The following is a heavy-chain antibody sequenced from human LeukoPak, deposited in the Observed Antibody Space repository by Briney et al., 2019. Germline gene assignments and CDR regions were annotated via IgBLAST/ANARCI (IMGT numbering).Heavy chain of an antibody. V-gene: IGHV4-4*02. CDR3: ARGITTFGVVISGGWFDP. CDR1: GGSISSSNW. J-gene: IGHJ5*02. D-gene: IGHD3-3*01. Sequence: SGTLSLTCAVSGGSISSSNWWSWVRQPPGKGLEWIGEIYHSGSTNYNPSLKSRVTISVDKSKNQFSLKLSSVTAADTAVYYCARGITTFGVVISGGWFDPWGQGTLVTVSS. CDR2: IYHSGST.